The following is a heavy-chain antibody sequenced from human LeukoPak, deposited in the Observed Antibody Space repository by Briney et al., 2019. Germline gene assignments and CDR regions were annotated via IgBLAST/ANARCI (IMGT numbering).Heavy chain of an antibody. CDR1: GGSISSGLYY. Sequence: SETLSLTCTVSGGSISSGLYYWSWIRQPAGKGLEWIGRINDSGSTKYNPSLKSRVTISVGASNNQFSLKLTSVTAADTAVYYCASGDYGAGSPVMRYWGHGTLVIVSS. J-gene: IGHJ4*01. V-gene: IGHV4-61*02. CDR3: ASGDYGAGSPVMRY. CDR2: INDSGST. D-gene: IGHD3-10*01.